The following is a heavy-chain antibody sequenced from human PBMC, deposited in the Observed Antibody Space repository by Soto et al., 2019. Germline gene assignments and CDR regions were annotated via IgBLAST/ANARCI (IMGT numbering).Heavy chain of an antibody. CDR3: ARQDIVLMVYANDY. V-gene: IGHV4-39*01. Sequence: QLQLQESGPGLVKPSETLSLTCTVSGGSISSSSYYWGWIRQPPGKGREWIGSIYYSGSTYYNPSLKSRVTISVDTSKNQFSLKLSSVTAADTAVYYCARQDIVLMVYANDYWGQGTLVTVSS. J-gene: IGHJ4*02. D-gene: IGHD2-8*01. CDR1: GGSISSSSYY. CDR2: IYYSGST.